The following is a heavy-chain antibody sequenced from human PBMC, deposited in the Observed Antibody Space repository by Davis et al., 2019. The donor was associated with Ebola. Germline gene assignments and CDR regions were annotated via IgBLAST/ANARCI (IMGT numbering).Heavy chain of an antibody. CDR1: GGTFSSYA. J-gene: IGHJ4*02. CDR3: ARAEYNCNYFAY. CDR2: IIPIFGTA. V-gene: IGHV1-69*13. D-gene: IGHD1-20*01. Sequence: SVKVSCKASGGTFSSYAISWVRQAPGQGLEWMGGIIPIFGTANYAQKFQGRVTITADESTSTAYMELRSLRSDDTAVYYCARAEYNCNYFAYWGQGTLVTVSS.